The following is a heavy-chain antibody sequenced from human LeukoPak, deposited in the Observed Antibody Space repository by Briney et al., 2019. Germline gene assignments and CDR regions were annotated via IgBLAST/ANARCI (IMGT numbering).Heavy chain of an antibody. D-gene: IGHD6-13*01. Sequence: GESLKISCKGAGYSLTTYWIGWVRQMPGKGLEWMGIIYPGDSDARYSPSFQGQVTISADKSISTAYLQWSSLKASDTAMYYCARHRPAAAGTGFDYWGQGTLVTVSS. V-gene: IGHV5-51*01. J-gene: IGHJ4*02. CDR2: IYPGDSDA. CDR3: ARHRPAAAGTGFDY. CDR1: GYSLTTYW.